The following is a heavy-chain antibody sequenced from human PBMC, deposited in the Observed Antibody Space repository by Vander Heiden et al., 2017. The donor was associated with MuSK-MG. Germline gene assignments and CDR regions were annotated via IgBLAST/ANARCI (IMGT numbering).Heavy chain of an antibody. V-gene: IGHV4-39*01. J-gene: IGHJ3*02. CDR1: GGSISSSSYY. D-gene: IGHD4-17*01. CDR3: ATNDYGDYDAFDI. Sequence: QLQLQESGAGLVKPSETLSLTCTVSGGSISSSSYYWGWIRQPPGKGLEWIGSIYYSGSTYYNPSLKSRVTISVDTSKNQFSLKLSSVTAADTAVYYCATNDYGDYDAFDIWGQGTMVTVSS. CDR2: IYYSGST.